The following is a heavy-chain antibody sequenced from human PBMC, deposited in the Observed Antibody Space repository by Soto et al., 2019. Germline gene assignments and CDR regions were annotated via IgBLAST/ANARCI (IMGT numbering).Heavy chain of an antibody. Sequence: EVQLVESGGGLVKPGGSLRLSCAASGFTFSNAWMTWVRQAPGKGLEWVGRVKSKTDGGTIDYAAPVKDRFTISRADSKNTLYLQMNSLKTEDTAVYYCIGTYSGSSMRFDYWGQGTLVTVSS. CDR3: IGTYSGSSMRFDY. J-gene: IGHJ4*02. V-gene: IGHV3-15*01. D-gene: IGHD5-12*01. CDR2: VKSKTDGGTI. CDR1: GFTFSNAW.